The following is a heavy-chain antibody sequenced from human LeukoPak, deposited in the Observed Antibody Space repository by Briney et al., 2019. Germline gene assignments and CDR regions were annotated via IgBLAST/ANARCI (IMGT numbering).Heavy chain of an antibody. CDR1: GGSISSYY. CDR3: ARQGDSSSWYRENWFDP. V-gene: IGHV4-4*07. CDR2: IYTSGST. D-gene: IGHD6-13*01. J-gene: IGHJ5*02. Sequence: SETLSLTCTVSGGSISSYYWSWIRQPAGKGLEWIGRIYTSGSTNYNPSLKSRVTISVDTSKNQFSLKLSSVTAADTAVYYCARQGDSSSWYRENWFDPWGQGTLVTVSS.